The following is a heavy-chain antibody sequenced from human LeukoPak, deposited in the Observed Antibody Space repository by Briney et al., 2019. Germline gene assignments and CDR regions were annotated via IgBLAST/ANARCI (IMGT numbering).Heavy chain of an antibody. V-gene: IGHV4-30-2*02. Sequence: SETLSLTCAVSGGSISSGDYSWSWIRQPPGKGLEWIGYIYHSGSTYYNPSLKSRVTISLDTSRNQFSLKLRSVTTADTAVYYCARRRVYSGSGEFDFWGQGTLVTVSS. CDR3: ARRRVYSGSGEFDF. D-gene: IGHD5-12*01. CDR1: GGSISSGDYS. J-gene: IGHJ4*02. CDR2: IYHSGST.